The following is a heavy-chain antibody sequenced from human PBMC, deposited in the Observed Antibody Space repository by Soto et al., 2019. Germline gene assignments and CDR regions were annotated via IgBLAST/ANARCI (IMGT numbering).Heavy chain of an antibody. CDR2: ISGSGGST. V-gene: IGHV3-23*01. CDR1: GFTFSSYA. J-gene: IGHJ4*02. Sequence: GGSLRLSCAASGFTFSSYAMSWVRQAPGKGLEWVSAISGSGGSTYYADSVKGRFTISRDNSKSTLYLQMNSLRAEDTAVYYCAKDYNALYYFDYWGQGTLVTVSS. CDR3: AKDYNALYYFDY. D-gene: IGHD1-1*01.